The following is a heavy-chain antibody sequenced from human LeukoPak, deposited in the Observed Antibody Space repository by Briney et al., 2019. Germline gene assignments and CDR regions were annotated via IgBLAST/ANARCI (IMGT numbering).Heavy chain of an antibody. J-gene: IGHJ5*02. D-gene: IGHD1-26*01. CDR1: GGSFSGYY. Sequence: SETLSLTCAVYGGSFSGYYWSWIRQPPGKGLEWIGEINHSGSTNYNPSLKSRVTISVDTSNNQFSLKLSSVTAADTAVYYCARLVGAILNWFDPWGQGTLVTVSS. V-gene: IGHV4-34*01. CDR2: INHSGST. CDR3: ARLVGAILNWFDP.